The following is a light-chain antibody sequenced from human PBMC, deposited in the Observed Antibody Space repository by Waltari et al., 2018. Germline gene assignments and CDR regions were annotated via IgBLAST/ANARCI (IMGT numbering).Light chain of an antibody. J-gene: IGKJ4*01. CDR1: QDISNY. Sequence: DIQMTQSPSSLSASVGDRVTITCQASQDISNYLNWYQQKPGKAPKLLIYDASNSETRVPSRFSGSGSGTDFTFTISSLQPEDIATYYCQQYDNLPLTFGGGTKVEIK. CDR3: QQYDNLPLT. V-gene: IGKV1-33*01. CDR2: DAS.